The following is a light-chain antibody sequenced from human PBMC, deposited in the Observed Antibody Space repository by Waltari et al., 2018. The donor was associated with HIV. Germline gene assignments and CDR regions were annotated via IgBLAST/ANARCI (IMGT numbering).Light chain of an antibody. CDR2: DAS. CDR1: QDIRYY. V-gene: IGKV1-33*01. J-gene: IGKJ4*01. Sequence: DIQMTQSPSSLSAFVGDRVTITCQASQDIRYYLHWYQQKPGKAPKFLIYDASNLETGVPSRFSGSGSGTDFTFTISSLQPEDIATYYCQQYDNLPLTFGGGTTVELK. CDR3: QQYDNLPLT.